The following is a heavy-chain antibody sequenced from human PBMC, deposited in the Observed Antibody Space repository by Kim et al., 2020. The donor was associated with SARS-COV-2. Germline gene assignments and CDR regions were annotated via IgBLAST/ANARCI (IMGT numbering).Heavy chain of an antibody. Sequence: GGSLRLSCAASGFTFRSYGMSWVRQAPGKGLEWVSGISGNEAYTWYADSVKGRFTISRDNSRNTRYLQMNSLRAEDTAIYYCAKRWRSSSTDYGLDVWGHGTTVTVSS. CDR2: ISGNEAYT. CDR1: GFTFRSYG. J-gene: IGHJ6*02. D-gene: IGHD6-13*01. CDR3: AKRWRSSSTDYGLDV. V-gene: IGHV3-23*01.